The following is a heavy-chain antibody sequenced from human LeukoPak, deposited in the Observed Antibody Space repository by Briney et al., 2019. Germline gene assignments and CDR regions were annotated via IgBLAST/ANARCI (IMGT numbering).Heavy chain of an antibody. CDR2: IWYVGSKK. CDR3: ARAGYDVYGMDV. CDR1: GFTLTNSG. V-gene: IGHV3-33*01. Sequence: GGSLRLSCAASGFTLTNSGFHWVRQSPGKGLEWVAVIWYVGSKKYYEDSVKGRFTISKDNSKNTVYLQLNSLRAEDTAVYYCARAGYDVYGMDVGGTGNTVSVSS. J-gene: IGHJ6*04. D-gene: IGHD5-12*01.